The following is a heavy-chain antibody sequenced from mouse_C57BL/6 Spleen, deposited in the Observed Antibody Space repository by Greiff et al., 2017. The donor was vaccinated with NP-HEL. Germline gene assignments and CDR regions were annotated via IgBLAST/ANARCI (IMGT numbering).Heavy chain of an antibody. CDR2: IYPGDGDT. Sequence: LQESGPELVKPGASVKISCKASGYAFSSSWMNWVKQRPGKGLEWIGRIYPGDGDTNYNGKFKGKATLTADKSSSTAYMQLSSLTSDDSAVYFCARGETVVDLWYFDVWGTGTTVTVSS. CDR1: GYAFSSSW. V-gene: IGHV1-82*01. D-gene: IGHD1-1*01. J-gene: IGHJ1*03. CDR3: ARGETVVDLWYFDV.